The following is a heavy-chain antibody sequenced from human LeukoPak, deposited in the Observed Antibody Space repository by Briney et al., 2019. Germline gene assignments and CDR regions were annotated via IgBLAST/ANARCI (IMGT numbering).Heavy chain of an antibody. CDR2: ISGSGGRT. J-gene: IGHJ4*02. CDR3: AKDGSDSSYY. V-gene: IGHV3-23*01. CDR1: GFTFSSYA. D-gene: IGHD3-22*01. Sequence: GGSLRLSCAASGFTFSSYAMSWVRQAPGKGLEWVSAISGSGGRTYYADSVKGRFTISTDNSKNTLYLQMNRLRAEDTAVYFCAKDGSDSSYYWGQGTLGTVSS.